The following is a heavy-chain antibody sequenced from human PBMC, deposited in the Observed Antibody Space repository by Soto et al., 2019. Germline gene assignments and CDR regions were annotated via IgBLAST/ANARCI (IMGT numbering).Heavy chain of an antibody. CDR3: ARGEDAFFYYGLDV. CDR1: GYSISTGFN. J-gene: IGHJ6*02. V-gene: IGHV4-28*03. Sequence: SETLSLTCAVSGYSISTGFNWAWIRQPPGKGLEWIAYIYDTGISGYTPSTSYNPSLKSRVTMSVDTSKSQFSLKLTSVTAADTAVYYCARGEDAFFYYGLDVWGQGITVTVSS. CDR2: IYDTGISGYTPST.